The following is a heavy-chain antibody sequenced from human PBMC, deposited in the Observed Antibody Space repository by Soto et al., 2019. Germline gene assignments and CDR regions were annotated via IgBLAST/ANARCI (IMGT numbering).Heavy chain of an antibody. CDR1: GFTFSSYG. V-gene: IGHV3-74*01. CDR2: ISNDGSST. Sequence: EVQLVESGGGLVQPGGSLRLSCVASGFTFSSYGMHWVRQAPGKGLVWVSSISNDGSSTSYADPVKGRFTISRDNAKNTLYLQMNRLRAEDTAVYYCARLPNKSPQNWGQGTLVIVSP. J-gene: IGHJ1*01. CDR3: ARLPNKSPQN.